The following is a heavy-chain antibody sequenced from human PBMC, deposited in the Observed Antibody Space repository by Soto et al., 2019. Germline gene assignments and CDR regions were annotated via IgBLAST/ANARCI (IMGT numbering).Heavy chain of an antibody. Sequence: GGSLRLSCAASGFTFSSYSMNWVRQAPGKGLEWVSYISSSSSTIYYADSVKGRFTISRDNAKNSLYLQMNSLRDEDTAVYYCERHRSHYTVITLPAVYGIYVCDQRTTVTVFS. CDR3: ERHRSHYTVITLPAVYGIYV. J-gene: IGHJ6*02. D-gene: IGHD4-4*01. CDR1: GFTFSSYS. V-gene: IGHV3-48*02. CDR2: ISSSSSTI.